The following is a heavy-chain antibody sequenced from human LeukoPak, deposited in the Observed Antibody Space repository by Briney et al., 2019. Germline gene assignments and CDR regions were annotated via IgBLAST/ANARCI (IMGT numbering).Heavy chain of an antibody. CDR1: GYTFTSYY. V-gene: IGHV1-46*01. Sequence: GASVKVSCKASGYTFTSYYMHWVRQAPGQGLEWMGIINPSGGSTSYVQKFQGRVTMTRDTSTSTVYMELSSLRSEDTAVYYCARSEYYGSGSYQYYYYGMDVWGQGTTVTVSS. J-gene: IGHJ6*02. CDR2: INPSGGST. D-gene: IGHD3-10*01. CDR3: ARSEYYGSGSYQYYYYGMDV.